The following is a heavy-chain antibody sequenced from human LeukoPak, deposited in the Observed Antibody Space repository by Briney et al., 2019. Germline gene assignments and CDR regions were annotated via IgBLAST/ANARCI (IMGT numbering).Heavy chain of an antibody. CDR3: AKTAMVTGPIDY. D-gene: IGHD5-18*01. CDR2: ISGSGGST. J-gene: IGHJ4*02. Sequence: SLRLSCAAXGFTFXSYAMSWVRQAPGKGLEWVSAISGSGGSTYYADSVKGRFTISRDNSKNTLYLQMNSLRAEDTAVYYCAKTAMVTGPIDYWGQGTLVTVSS. CDR1: GFTFXSYA. V-gene: IGHV3-23*01.